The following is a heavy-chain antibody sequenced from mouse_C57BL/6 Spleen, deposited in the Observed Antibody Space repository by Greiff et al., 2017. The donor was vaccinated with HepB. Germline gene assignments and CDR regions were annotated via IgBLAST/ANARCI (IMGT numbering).Heavy chain of an antibody. CDR1: GYTFTSYW. D-gene: IGHD1-1*01. Sequence: QVQLKQPGAELVKPGASVKMSCKASGYTFTSYWITWVKQRPGQGLEWIGDIYPGSGSTNYNEKFKSKATLTVDTSSSTAYMQLSSLTSEDSAVYYCARHGSSYLAWFAYWGQGTLVTVSA. J-gene: IGHJ3*01. V-gene: IGHV1-55*01. CDR3: ARHGSSYLAWFAY. CDR2: IYPGSGST.